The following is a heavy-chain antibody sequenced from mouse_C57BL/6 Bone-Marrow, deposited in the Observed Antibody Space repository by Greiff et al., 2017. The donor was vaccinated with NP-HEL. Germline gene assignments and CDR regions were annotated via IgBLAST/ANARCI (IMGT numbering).Heavy chain of an antibody. J-gene: IGHJ2*01. V-gene: IGHV1-55*01. CDR1: GYTFTSYW. CDR3: AREVPYYGYDGYYFDY. Sequence: QVQLRQPGAELVKPGASVKMSCKASGYTFTSYWITWVKQRPGQGLEWIGDIYPGSGSTNYNEKFKSKATLTVDTSSSTAYMQLSSLTSEDSAVYYCAREVPYYGYDGYYFDYWGQGTTLTVSS. CDR2: IYPGSGST. D-gene: IGHD2-9*01.